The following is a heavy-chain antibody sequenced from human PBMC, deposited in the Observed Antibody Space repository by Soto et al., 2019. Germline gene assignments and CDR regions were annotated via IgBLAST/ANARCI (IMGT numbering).Heavy chain of an antibody. CDR2: ISSTTNYI. Sequence: EVQMVESGGGLVKPGGSRRLSCAASGFNFTKYSMTWVRQTPGKGLEWVSSISSTTNYIYYGDSMKSRFTISRANAKNSLYLEMNSLRAEDTAVYYCARESEDLTSNFDYWVQGTLVTVSS. CDR1: GFNFTKYS. V-gene: IGHV3-21*06. CDR3: ARESEDLTSNFDY. J-gene: IGHJ4*02.